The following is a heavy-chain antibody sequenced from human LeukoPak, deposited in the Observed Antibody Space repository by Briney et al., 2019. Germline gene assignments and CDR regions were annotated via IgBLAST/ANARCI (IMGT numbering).Heavy chain of an antibody. CDR1: GYTFTRYW. V-gene: IGHV5-51*01. Sequence: GESLKISSKASGYTFTRYWIGWVRQVPGKGLEWMGIIYPGDSDTTYSPSFRGQVTISADKSSSIIYLQWSSLKASDTAMYYCAREGNTRHYMEVWGKGTTVSVS. CDR2: IYPGDSDT. J-gene: IGHJ6*03. CDR3: AREGNTRHYMEV. D-gene: IGHD2-15*01.